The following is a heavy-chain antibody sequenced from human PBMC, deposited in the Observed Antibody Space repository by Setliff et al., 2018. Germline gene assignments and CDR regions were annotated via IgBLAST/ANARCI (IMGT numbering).Heavy chain of an antibody. CDR3: ARCFEGYYDFWSGSTNDAFDI. CDR2: FHTGGST. V-gene: IGHV4-61*09. J-gene: IGHJ3*02. CDR1: GDSISSGSYY. Sequence: SETLSLTCTVSGDSISSGSYYWTWIRQPAGKGLEWIGHFHTGGSTNYNRSLRSRVSISVDTSKNQFSLKLSSVTAADTAVHYCARCFEGYYDFWSGSTNDAFDIWGQGTMVTVSS. D-gene: IGHD3-3*01.